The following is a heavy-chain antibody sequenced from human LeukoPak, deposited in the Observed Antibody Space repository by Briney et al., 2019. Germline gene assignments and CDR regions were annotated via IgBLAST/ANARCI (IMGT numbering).Heavy chain of an antibody. D-gene: IGHD3-22*01. Sequence: ASVKVSCKASGYTFTGYYMHWVRQAPGQGLEWMGRINPNSGGTSYAQKFQGRVTMTRDTSISTAYMELSRLRSDDTAVYYCGKTYYYDSSGIDWGQGTLVTVSS. J-gene: IGHJ4*02. CDR1: GYTFTGYY. CDR2: INPNSGGT. V-gene: IGHV1-2*06. CDR3: GKTYYYDSSGID.